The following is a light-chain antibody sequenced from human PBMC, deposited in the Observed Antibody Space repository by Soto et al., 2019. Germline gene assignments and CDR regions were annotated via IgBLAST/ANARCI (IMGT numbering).Light chain of an antibody. V-gene: IGKV1-39*01. CDR2: AAS. J-gene: IGKJ4*01. CDR1: QSISSY. CDR3: QQSDSTPLT. Sequence: DIQMTQSPSSLSASVGYRVTITCRASQSISSYLNWYQQKPGKAPKLLIYAASSLQSGVPSRFSGSGSGTDFPITISSLQPEDFAAYYCQQSDSTPLTFGGGTKVEIK.